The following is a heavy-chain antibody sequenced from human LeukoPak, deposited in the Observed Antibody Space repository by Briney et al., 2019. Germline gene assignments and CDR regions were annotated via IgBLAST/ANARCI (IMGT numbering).Heavy chain of an antibody. V-gene: IGHV4-59*01. Sequence: PSETLSLTCTVSGGSISSYYWSWIRQPPGKGLEWIGYINYSGSTNYNPSLKSRVTISLDTSKNQFSLKLNSVTAADTAVYYCAREGAAPMYYYYMDVWGEGTTVTVSS. D-gene: IGHD2-2*01. J-gene: IGHJ6*03. CDR2: INYSGST. CDR1: GGSISSYY. CDR3: AREGAAPMYYYYMDV.